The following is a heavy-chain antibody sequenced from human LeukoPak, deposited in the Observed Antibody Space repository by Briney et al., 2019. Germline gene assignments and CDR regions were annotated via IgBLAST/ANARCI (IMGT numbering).Heavy chain of an antibody. J-gene: IGHJ4*02. CDR1: GGTFSSYA. CDR2: IIPIFGTA. Sequence: SVKVSCKASGGTFSSYAISWVRQAPGQGLEWMGGIIPIFGTANYAQEFQGRVTITTDESTSTAYMELSSLRSEDTAVYYCASRPRRGYSGYDVGINYFDYWGQGTLVTVSS. CDR3: ASRPRRGYSGYDVGINYFDY. V-gene: IGHV1-69*05. D-gene: IGHD5-12*01.